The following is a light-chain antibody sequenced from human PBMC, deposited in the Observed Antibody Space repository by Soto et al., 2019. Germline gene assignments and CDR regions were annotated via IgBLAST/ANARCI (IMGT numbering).Light chain of an antibody. V-gene: IGKV3-15*01. J-gene: IGKJ5*01. Sequence: EIVMTQSKDTLSVSLGERATLSCRASQSVSNNLAWYQQKPGQAPRLLIYGASTRATGIPARFSGSWSGTEFTLTISSLQSEDFAVYYCQQYNNWPPITFGQGTRLAIK. CDR3: QQYNNWPPIT. CDR2: GAS. CDR1: QSVSNN.